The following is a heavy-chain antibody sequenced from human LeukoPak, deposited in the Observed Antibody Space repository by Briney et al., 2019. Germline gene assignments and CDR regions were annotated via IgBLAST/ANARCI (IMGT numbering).Heavy chain of an antibody. CDR2: MFYGGRA. CDR3: AEGRHDAFDI. CDR1: GGSISTSDKH. Sequence: PSETLSLTCSVSGGSISTSDKHWGWIRQPPGKGLEWIGSMFYGGRAFYSPSLKSRVTISVDTSKNQYSLRLSSVTAADTAVYYCAEGRHDAFDIWGQGTMVIVSS. V-gene: IGHV4-39*07. J-gene: IGHJ3*02.